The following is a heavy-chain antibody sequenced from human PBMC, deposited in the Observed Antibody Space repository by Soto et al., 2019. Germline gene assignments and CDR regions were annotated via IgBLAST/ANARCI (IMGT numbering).Heavy chain of an antibody. CDR2: IYPGDSDT. Sequence: GESLKISCKGSGYSFTSYWIGWVRQMPGKGLEWMGIIYPGDSDTRYNPSFQGQVTISADKSISTAYLQWSSLKASDTAMYYCARRIAAAGNLDYYGMDVWGQGTTVTVSS. V-gene: IGHV5-51*01. J-gene: IGHJ6*02. CDR3: ARRIAAAGNLDYYGMDV. D-gene: IGHD6-13*01. CDR1: GYSFTSYW.